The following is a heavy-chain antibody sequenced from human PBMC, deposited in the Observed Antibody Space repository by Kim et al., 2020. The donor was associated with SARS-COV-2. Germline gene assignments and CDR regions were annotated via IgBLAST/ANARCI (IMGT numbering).Heavy chain of an antibody. Sequence: GGSLRLSCGASGFTFRNYGMHWVSQAPGKGLEWVAVISYDGSNKYYADSGKGRFTISRDNSKNTLYLQMNSLRVEDTAVYYCATLRGGYSGYSDYWGQGTLVTVSS. D-gene: IGHD5-12*01. J-gene: IGHJ4*02. CDR3: ATLRGGYSGYSDY. CDR1: GFTFRNYG. V-gene: IGHV3-30*03. CDR2: ISYDGSNK.